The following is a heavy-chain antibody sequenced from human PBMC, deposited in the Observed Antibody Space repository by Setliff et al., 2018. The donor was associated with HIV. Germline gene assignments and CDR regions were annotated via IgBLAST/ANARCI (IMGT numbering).Heavy chain of an antibody. D-gene: IGHD2-15*01. J-gene: IGHJ6*03. CDR2: ISGSGSII. V-gene: IGHV3-48*03. CDR1: GFTFSSYE. CDR3: ARESCSGGSCYYYYYYIDV. Sequence: PGGSLRLSCAASGFTFSSYEMNWVRQAPRKGLEWVSYISGSGSIIYYADSVKGRFTISRDNSKNILYLQMNSLRAEDTAVYYCARESCSGGSCYYYYYYIDVWGKGTTVTVSS.